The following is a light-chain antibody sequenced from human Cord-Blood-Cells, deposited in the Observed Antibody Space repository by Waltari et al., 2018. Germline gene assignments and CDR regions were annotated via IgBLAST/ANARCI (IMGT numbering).Light chain of an antibody. CDR3: QSEDSSGTYWV. J-gene: IGLJ3*02. CDR2: KDS. V-gene: IGLV3-25*02. Sequence: SSELTQPPSVSVSPGQTARLTCPGDALPNQAAYWYQQKPGQAPVLAIYKDSERPSGLPERCPGSSSGTTVTFTISVVQAEDEAEYYYQSEDSSGTYWVFGGGTKLTVL. CDR1: ALPNQA.